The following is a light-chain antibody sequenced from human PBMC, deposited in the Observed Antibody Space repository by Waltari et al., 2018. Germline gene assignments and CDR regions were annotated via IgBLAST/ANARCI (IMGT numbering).Light chain of an antibody. CDR1: QSISTS. CDR2: KAS. V-gene: IGKV1-5*03. CDR3: QQYSSYLYT. J-gene: IGKJ2*01. Sequence: DIQLTQSPSTLSESVGEKVTITCRASQSISTSLAWYQQKPGKAPEVLVYKASILESGVPSRFSGSGSGTEFTLTISSLQPDDFATYYCQQYSSYLYTFGQGTKLEI.